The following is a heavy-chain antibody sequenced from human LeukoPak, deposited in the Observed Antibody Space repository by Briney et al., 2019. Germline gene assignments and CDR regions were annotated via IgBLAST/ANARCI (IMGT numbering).Heavy chain of an antibody. D-gene: IGHD3-22*01. CDR1: GYTFTSDG. CDR3: ARDYYYDSSGYCPFDY. V-gene: IGHV1-18*01. Sequence: ASVKVSCKASGYTFTSDGISWVRQAPGQGLEWMGWISAYNGNTNYAQKLQGRVTMTTDTSTSTAYMELRSLRSDDTAVYYCARDYYYDSSGYCPFDYWGQGTLVTVSS. CDR2: ISAYNGNT. J-gene: IGHJ4*02.